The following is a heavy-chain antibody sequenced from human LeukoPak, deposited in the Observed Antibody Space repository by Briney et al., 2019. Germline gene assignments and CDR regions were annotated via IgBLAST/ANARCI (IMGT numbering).Heavy chain of an antibody. V-gene: IGHV3-30*18. CDR3: AKDLWVVPTP. J-gene: IGHJ5*02. Sequence: PGGSLRLSCAASGFTFSSYGMHWVRQAPGKGLEWVAVIPNDRRNNYYADSVKGRFTISRDNSKNTLYLQMNSLRAEDTAVYYCAKDLWVVPTPWGQGTLATVSS. CDR1: GFTFSSYG. D-gene: IGHD2-2*01. CDR2: IPNDRRNN.